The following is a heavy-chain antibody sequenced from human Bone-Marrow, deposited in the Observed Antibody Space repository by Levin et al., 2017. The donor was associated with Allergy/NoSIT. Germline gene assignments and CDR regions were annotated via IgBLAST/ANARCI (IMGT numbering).Heavy chain of an antibody. D-gene: IGHD3-10*01. J-gene: IGHJ4*02. Sequence: SVKVSCKASGGTFSSYTISWVRQAPGQGLEWMGRIIPILGIANYAQKFQGRVTITADKSTSTAYMELSSLRSEDTAVYYCAREGGTMVRGVMMGFDYWGQGTLVTVSS. V-gene: IGHV1-69*04. CDR1: GGTFSSYT. CDR3: AREGGTMVRGVMMGFDY. CDR2: IIPILGIA.